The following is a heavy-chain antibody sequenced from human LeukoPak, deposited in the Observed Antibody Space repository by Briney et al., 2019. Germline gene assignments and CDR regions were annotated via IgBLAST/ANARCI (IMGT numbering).Heavy chain of an antibody. D-gene: IGHD3-3*01. Sequence: GGSLRLSCASSGFTFSSYSMNWVRQAPGKGLEWVSSISSSSSYIYYADSVKGRFTISRDNSKNTLYLQMNSLRAEDSAVYYCARDPLRFLEWLSDHFDYWGQGTLVTVSS. CDR1: GFTFSSYS. J-gene: IGHJ4*02. V-gene: IGHV3-21*01. CDR3: ARDPLRFLEWLSDHFDY. CDR2: ISSSSSYI.